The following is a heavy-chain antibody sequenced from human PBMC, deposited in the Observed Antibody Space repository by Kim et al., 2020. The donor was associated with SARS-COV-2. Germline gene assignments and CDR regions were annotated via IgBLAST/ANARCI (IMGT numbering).Heavy chain of an antibody. D-gene: IGHD3-3*01. CDR2: IYYSGST. J-gene: IGHJ6*02. CDR3: ARHSPVEYYDFWSGYYTYYYYYGMDV. Sequence: SETLSLTCTVSGGSISSYYWSWIRQPPGKGLEWIGYIYYSGSTNYNPSLKSRVTISVDTSKNQFSLKLSSVTAADTAVYYCARHSPVEYYDFWSGYYTYYYYYGMDVWGQGTTVTVSS. CDR1: GGSISSYY. V-gene: IGHV4-59*08.